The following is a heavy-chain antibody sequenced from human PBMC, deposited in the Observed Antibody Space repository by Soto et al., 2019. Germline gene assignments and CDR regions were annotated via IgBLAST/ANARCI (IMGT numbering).Heavy chain of an antibody. CDR1: GFTFSSYA. CDR2: ISGSGGST. CDR3: ARVPAAMGYYYYMDV. J-gene: IGHJ6*03. V-gene: IGHV3-23*01. D-gene: IGHD2-2*01. Sequence: GGSLRLSCAASGFTFSSYAMSWVRQAPGKGLEWVSAISGSGGSTYYADSVKGRFTISRDNSKNTLYLQMNSLRAEDTAVYYCARVPAAMGYYYYMDVWGKGTTVTVSS.